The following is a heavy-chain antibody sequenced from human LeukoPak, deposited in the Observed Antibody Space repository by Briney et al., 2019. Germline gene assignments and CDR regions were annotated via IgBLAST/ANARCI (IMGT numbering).Heavy chain of an antibody. CDR3: ATQNFDY. J-gene: IGHJ4*02. CDR1: GFTLSNYA. V-gene: IGHV3-23*01. CDR2: ISDSGGST. Sequence: GRSLRLSCAASGFTLSNYAMSWVRQAPGQGLEWVSTISDSGGSTYYADSVKGRFTLSRDNSKSTLSLQMNSLRADDTAVYYCATQNFDYWGQGTLVTVSS.